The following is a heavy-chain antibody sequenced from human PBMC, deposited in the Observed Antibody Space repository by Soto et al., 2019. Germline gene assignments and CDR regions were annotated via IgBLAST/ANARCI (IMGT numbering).Heavy chain of an antibody. CDR1: GGTFISYA. V-gene: IGHV1-69*13. J-gene: IGHJ6*02. CDR2: IIPIFGTA. D-gene: IGHD2-2*02. CDR3: ARGCSSTSCYNPYYYYGMDV. Sequence: SVKVSCKASGGTFISYAISWVRQAPGQGLEWMGGIIPIFGTANYAQKFQGRVTITADESTSTAYMELSSLRSEDTAAYYCARGCSSTSCYNPYYYYGMDVWGQGTTVTVSS.